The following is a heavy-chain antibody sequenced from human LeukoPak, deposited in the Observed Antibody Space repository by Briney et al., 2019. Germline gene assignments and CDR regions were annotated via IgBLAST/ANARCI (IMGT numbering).Heavy chain of an antibody. Sequence: SETLSLTCTVSGGSISSYYWSWIRQPPGKGLEWIGYIYYSGSTNYNPSLKSRVTISVDTSKNQFSLKLSSVTAADTAVYYCARGRRVRLTGYYPGAFDIGGQGTMVTVSS. CDR2: IYYSGST. V-gene: IGHV4-59*01. J-gene: IGHJ3*02. CDR3: ARGRRVRLTGYYPGAFDI. CDR1: GGSISSYY. D-gene: IGHD3-9*01.